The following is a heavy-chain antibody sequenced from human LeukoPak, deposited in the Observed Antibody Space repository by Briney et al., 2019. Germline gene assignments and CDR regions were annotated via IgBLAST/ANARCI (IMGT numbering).Heavy chain of an antibody. Sequence: ASVKVSCKASGGTFSSYAISWARQAPGQGLEWMGGIIPIFGTANYAQKFQGRVTITTDESTSTAYMELSSLRSEDTAVYYCARACRDGYLMDYWGQGTLVTVSS. J-gene: IGHJ4*02. CDR2: IIPIFGTA. CDR3: ARACRDGYLMDY. CDR1: GGTFSSYA. V-gene: IGHV1-69*05. D-gene: IGHD5-24*01.